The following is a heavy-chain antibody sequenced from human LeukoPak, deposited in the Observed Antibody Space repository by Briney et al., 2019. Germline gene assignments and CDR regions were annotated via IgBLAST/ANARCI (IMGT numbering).Heavy chain of an antibody. D-gene: IGHD6-13*01. CDR3: ARVAEAAAFDS. CDR1: GFTFSSYS. CDR2: ISSSSSTI. J-gene: IGHJ4*02. V-gene: IGHV3-48*04. Sequence: GGSLRLSCAASGFTFSSYSMNWVRRAPGKGLEWVSYISSSSSTIYYADSMRGRFTISRDNAKNSLYLQMNSLKPEDTAVYYCARVAEAAAFDSWGQGTLVTVSS.